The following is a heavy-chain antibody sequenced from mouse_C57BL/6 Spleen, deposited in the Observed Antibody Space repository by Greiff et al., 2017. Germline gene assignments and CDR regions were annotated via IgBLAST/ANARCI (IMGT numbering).Heavy chain of an antibody. CDR1: GFNIKNNY. V-gene: IGHV14-3*01. D-gene: IGHD1-1*01. CDR3: AREYYGPFAY. J-gene: IGHJ3*01. CDR2: IDPANGNT. Sequence: VQLQQSVAELVRPGASVKLSCTASGFNIKNNYMHWVKQRPEQGLEWIGRIDPANGNTKYAPKFQGKATITADTSSNTAYLQLSSLTSEDTAIYYCAREYYGPFAYWGQGTLVTVSA.